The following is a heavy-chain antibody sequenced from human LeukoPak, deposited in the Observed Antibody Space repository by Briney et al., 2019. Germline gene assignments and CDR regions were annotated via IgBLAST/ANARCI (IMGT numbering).Heavy chain of an antibody. V-gene: IGHV1-18*01. Sequence: ASVKLSCKASGYTFTIYGITWVPQAPGQGLQWMGWITAYNGNATYAQKVQGRVPMTTDPSTTTAYMELRRLTSDDPALYYCPREMPYCSGGSCHKGGNWFDPWGQGTLVTVSS. CDR3: PREMPYCSGGSCHKGGNWFDP. CDR1: GYTFTIYG. D-gene: IGHD2-15*01. J-gene: IGHJ5*02. CDR2: ITAYNGNA.